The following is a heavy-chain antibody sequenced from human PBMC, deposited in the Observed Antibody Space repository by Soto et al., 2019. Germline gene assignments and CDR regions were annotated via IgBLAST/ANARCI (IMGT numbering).Heavy chain of an antibody. D-gene: IGHD2-21*02. CDR1: GGSFTTYY. V-gene: IGHV4-59*08. CDR2: IDYSGRT. CDR3: ARQYCGGDCYSGLSLDY. J-gene: IGHJ4*02. Sequence: QVQLQESGPGLVKPSETLSLTCSVSGGSFTTYYWSWLRQAPGKGLEWIGNIDYSGRTTFNPSLKSRVTISVDTSKNQFSLKLSSVTAADTAVYFCARQYCGGDCYSGLSLDYWGQGTLVTVSS.